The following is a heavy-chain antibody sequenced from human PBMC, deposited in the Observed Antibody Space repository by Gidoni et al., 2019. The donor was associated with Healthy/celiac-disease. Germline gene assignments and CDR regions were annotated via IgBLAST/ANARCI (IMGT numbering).Heavy chain of an antibody. V-gene: IGHV3-21*01. D-gene: IGHD3-3*01. Sequence: EVQLVESGGGLVKPGGSLRLSCAASGFTFSSYSMNWVRQAPGKGLEWVSSISSSSSYIYYADSVKGRFTISRDNAKNSLYLQMNSLRAEDTAVYYCARSIGYLEWLLGAFDIWGQGTMVTVSS. CDR2: ISSSSSYI. J-gene: IGHJ3*02. CDR3: ARSIGYLEWLLGAFDI. CDR1: GFTFSSYS.